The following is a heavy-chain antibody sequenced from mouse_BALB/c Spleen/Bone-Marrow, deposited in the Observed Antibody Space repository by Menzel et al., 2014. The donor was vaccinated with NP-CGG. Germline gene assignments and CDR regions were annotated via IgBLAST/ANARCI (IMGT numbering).Heavy chain of an antibody. D-gene: IGHD4-1*01. CDR2: IDPSDSET. J-gene: IGHJ2*01. CDR1: GYTFTSYW. V-gene: IGHV1-69*02. Sequence: VQLQQSGAELVKPGAPVKLSCKASGYTFTSYWMNWVKQRPGRGPEWIGRIDPSDSETHYNQKFKDKATLTVDKSSSTAYIQLSSLTSEDSAVYYCARNWVYFDYWGQGTTLTVSS. CDR3: ARNWVYFDY.